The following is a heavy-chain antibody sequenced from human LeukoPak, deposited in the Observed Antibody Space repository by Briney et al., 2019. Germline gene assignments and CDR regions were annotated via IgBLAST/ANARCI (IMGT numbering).Heavy chain of an antibody. CDR2: IYYSGST. J-gene: IGHJ4*02. V-gene: IGHV4-39*01. D-gene: IGHD5/OR15-5a*01. Sequence: KPSETLSLTCTVSGGSISSSSYYWGWIRQPPGRGLEWIGSIYYSGSTYYNPSLKSRVTISVDTSKNQFSLKLSSVTAADTAVYFCGRGGGLAVSHSWGQGTLVTVSS. CDR1: GGSISSSSYY. CDR3: GRGGGLAVSHS.